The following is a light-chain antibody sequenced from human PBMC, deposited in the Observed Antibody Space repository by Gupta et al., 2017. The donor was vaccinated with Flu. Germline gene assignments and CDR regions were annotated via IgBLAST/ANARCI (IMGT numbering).Light chain of an antibody. CDR1: SDVGTSNR. Sequence: SDVGTSNRVSWYQQHPGSAPKLLIHEVSKRPSGISSRFSGSKSGNTASLTISGLQAEDEADYYCSSYADNTPHVLFGGGTKLTVL. CDR3: SSYADNTPHVL. J-gene: IGLJ2*01. V-gene: IGLV2-23*02. CDR2: EVS.